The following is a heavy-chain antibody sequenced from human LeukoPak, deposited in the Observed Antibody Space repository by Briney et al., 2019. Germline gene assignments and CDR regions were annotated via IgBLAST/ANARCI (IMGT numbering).Heavy chain of an antibody. J-gene: IGHJ6*04. D-gene: IGHD4-11*01. CDR2: IKQDGSEK. V-gene: IGHV3-7*03. CDR1: GFTFSSYW. Sequence: GGSLRLSCVASGFTFSSYWMSWVRQAPGKGLEWVANIKQDGSEKYYVDSVKGRFTISRDNAKNSLYLQMNSLRAEDTAVYYCARRLGDYYYYGMDVWGKGTTVTVSS. CDR3: ARRLGDYYYYGMDV.